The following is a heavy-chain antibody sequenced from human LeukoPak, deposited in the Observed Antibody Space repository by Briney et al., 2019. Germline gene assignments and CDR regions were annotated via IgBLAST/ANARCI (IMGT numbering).Heavy chain of an antibody. J-gene: IGHJ3*01. CDR2: IYPGDSGP. CDR1: GYSFTSYC. Sequence: MRGESLKISCKVSGYSFTSYCIGWVRQMPGEGLEWMGIIYPGDSGPTYSPSFQGQVTISVDKSINTAYLQWSSLQASDTAMYYCGMSGDRVPLQDDVFDVWGQGTMVTVST. D-gene: IGHD1-26*01. V-gene: IGHV5-51*01. CDR3: GMSGDRVPLQDDVFDV.